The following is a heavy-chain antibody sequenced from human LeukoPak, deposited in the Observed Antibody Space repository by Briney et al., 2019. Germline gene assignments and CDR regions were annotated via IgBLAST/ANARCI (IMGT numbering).Heavy chain of an antibody. CDR3: ARRRHNFDFYDV. CDR1: GDSIISNIYW. V-gene: IGHV4-39*01. CDR2: TFYTGRT. D-gene: IGHD3/OR15-3a*01. J-gene: IGHJ3*01. Sequence: SETLSLTCTVSGDSIISNIYWWDWVRLPRGKGLEWIVATFYTGRTFYSPSLKSRVTISVDTSKNQFSLDLSSATAAGTAVYYCARRRHNFDFYDVWGQGTRVTVSS.